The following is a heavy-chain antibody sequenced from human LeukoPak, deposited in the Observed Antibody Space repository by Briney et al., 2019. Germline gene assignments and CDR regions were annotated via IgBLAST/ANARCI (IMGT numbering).Heavy chain of an antibody. CDR3: ASLAYYYGSGSYYNGKGNWFDP. J-gene: IGHJ5*02. D-gene: IGHD3-10*01. CDR1: GYSFTTYG. Sequence: ASVKVSCKASGYSFTTYGMNWVPQAPGQGLEWMGRIIPILGIANYAQKFQGRVTITADKSTSTAYMELSSLRSEDTAVYYCASLAYYYGSGSYYNGKGNWFDPWGQGTLVTVSS. CDR2: IIPILGIA. V-gene: IGHV1-69*04.